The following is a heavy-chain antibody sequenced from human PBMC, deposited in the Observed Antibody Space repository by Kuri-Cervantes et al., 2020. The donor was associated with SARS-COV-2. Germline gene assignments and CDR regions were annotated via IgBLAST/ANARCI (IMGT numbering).Heavy chain of an antibody. V-gene: IGHV3-30*03. CDR2: ISYDGSAR. D-gene: IGHD2-15*01. CDR3: ARSFRYCSGGSCYDYYYGMDV. J-gene: IGHJ6*02. Sequence: GESLKISCVASGFTFSGYGMHWVRQAPGKGLEWVAVISYDGSARYYADSVKGRFTISRDNSKNTLYLQMNSLRAEDTAVYYCARSFRYCSGGSCYDYYYGMDVWAKGPRSPSP. CDR1: GFTFSGYG.